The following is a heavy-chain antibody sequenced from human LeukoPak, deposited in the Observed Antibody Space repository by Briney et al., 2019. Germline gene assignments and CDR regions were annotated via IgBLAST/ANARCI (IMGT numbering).Heavy chain of an antibody. CDR1: GFTFSSYA. CDR3: ARPRLVGVYYFDY. D-gene: IGHD1-26*01. Sequence: GRSLRLSCAASGFTFSSYAMHWVRQAPGKGLEWVAVISYDGSNKYYADSVKGRFTISRDNSKNTLYLQMNSLRAEDTAVYYCARPRLVGVYYFDYWGQGTLVTVSS. J-gene: IGHJ4*02. CDR2: ISYDGSNK. V-gene: IGHV3-30-3*01.